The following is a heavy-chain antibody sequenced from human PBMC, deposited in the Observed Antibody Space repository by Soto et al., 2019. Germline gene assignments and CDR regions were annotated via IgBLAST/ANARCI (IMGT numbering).Heavy chain of an antibody. D-gene: IGHD4-17*01. CDR1: GSSIRPYY. Sequence: SETLSLTCSVSGSSIRPYYWGWIRQPPGKGLEWIGNIYYSGSTNYNPSLKSRVIMSVASSKNQVSLRLNSVTAADTAVYYCTRVGGYYGDYPNFDYWGQGALVTVSS. V-gene: IGHV4-59*01. CDR2: IYYSGST. CDR3: TRVGGYYGDYPNFDY. J-gene: IGHJ4*02.